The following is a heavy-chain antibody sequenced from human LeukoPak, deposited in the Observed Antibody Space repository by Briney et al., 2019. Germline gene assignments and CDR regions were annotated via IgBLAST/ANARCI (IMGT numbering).Heavy chain of an antibody. J-gene: IGHJ4*02. CDR1: GFTLIEFW. CDR3: TRASYDSSGHTDY. D-gene: IGHD3-22*01. V-gene: IGHV3-49*04. Sequence: GGSLRLSCAASGFTLIEFWMTWVRQAPGKGLEWVGLIRSKAYGGTTEYAASVKARFTISRDDSKSIAHLQMNSLKMEDTAVYYCTRASYDSSGHTDYWGQGTLVTVSS. CDR2: IRSKAYGGTT.